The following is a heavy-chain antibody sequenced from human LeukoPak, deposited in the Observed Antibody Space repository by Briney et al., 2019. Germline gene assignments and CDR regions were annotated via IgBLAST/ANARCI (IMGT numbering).Heavy chain of an antibody. J-gene: IGHJ5*02. CDR2: ISAYNGNT. CDR3: ARAPRYSSGWSNWFDP. Sequence: ASVKVFCKASGYTFYSYGISCLRQAPGQWLELMGWISAYNGNTNYAQKLQGRVTMTTDTSTSTAYMELRSLRSDDTAVYYCARAPRYSSGWSNWFDPWGQGTLVTVSS. CDR1: GYTFYSYG. V-gene: IGHV1-18*01. D-gene: IGHD6-19*01.